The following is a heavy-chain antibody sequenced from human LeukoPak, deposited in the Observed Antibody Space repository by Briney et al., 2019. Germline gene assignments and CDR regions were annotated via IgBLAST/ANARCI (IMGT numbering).Heavy chain of an antibody. Sequence: PGGSLRLSCAASGFTFSNAWMSWVRQAPGKGLEWVGRIKSKTDGGTTDYAAPVKGRFTISRDDSKNTLYLQMNSLKTEDTAVYYCTTESRFLEWLEGPNWFDPWGQGTLVTVSS. V-gene: IGHV3-15*01. CDR3: TTESRFLEWLEGPNWFDP. CDR1: GFTFSNAW. CDR2: IKSKTDGGTT. D-gene: IGHD3-3*01. J-gene: IGHJ5*02.